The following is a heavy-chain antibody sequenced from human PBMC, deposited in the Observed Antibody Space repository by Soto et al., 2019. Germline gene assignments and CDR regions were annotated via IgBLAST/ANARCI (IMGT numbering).Heavy chain of an antibody. J-gene: IGHJ6*02. V-gene: IGHV3-53*01. Sequence: GGPLRLSCVASGLPVAGSYMAWVRRAPGKGLEWASVIYNDGTTYYSQSVEGRFTISRDTSKNTLYLQMDRLRDEDTAVYYCVRPLPSGQTHARDVWGQGTTVTVSS. CDR3: VRPLPSGQTHARDV. CDR1: GLPVAGSY. CDR2: IYNDGTT. D-gene: IGHD3-10*01.